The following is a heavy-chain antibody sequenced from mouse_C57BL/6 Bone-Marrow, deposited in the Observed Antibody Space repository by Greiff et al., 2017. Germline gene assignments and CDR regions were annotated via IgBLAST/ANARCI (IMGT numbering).Heavy chain of an antibody. CDR1: GFNIKNTY. J-gene: IGHJ3*01. CDR3: ARGNLLWPLVFAD. V-gene: IGHV14-3*01. D-gene: IGHD2-1*01. CDR2: IDPANGNT. Sequence: VQLQQSVAELVRPGASVKLSCTASGFNIKNTYMHWVKQRPEQGLEWIGRIDPANGNTKYAPKFQGKATITADTSSNPAYLQLSSLTSEDTAIYYCARGNLLWPLVFADWGQGTLVTVSA.